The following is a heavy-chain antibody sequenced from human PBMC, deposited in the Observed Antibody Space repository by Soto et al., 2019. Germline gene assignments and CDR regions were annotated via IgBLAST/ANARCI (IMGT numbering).Heavy chain of an antibody. CDR1: GFTFSNYA. CDR2: ISSNGGST. Sequence: GGSLRLSCAASGFTFSNYAMHWVRQAPGKGLEYVSAISSNGGSTYYANSVKGRFTISRDNSKNTLYLQMGSLRAEDMAVYYCARGVRIVGDKNFDYWGQGTLVTVSS. CDR3: ARGVRIVGDKNFDY. D-gene: IGHD1-26*01. J-gene: IGHJ4*02. V-gene: IGHV3-64*01.